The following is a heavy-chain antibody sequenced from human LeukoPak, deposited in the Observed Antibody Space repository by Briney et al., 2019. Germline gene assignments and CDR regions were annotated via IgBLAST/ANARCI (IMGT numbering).Heavy chain of an antibody. CDR2: INPNSGGT. D-gene: IGHD6-6*01. CDR1: GYTFTGYY. V-gene: IGHV1-2*02. J-gene: IGHJ4*02. CDR3: ARYSNSGGDY. Sequence: ASVKVSCKASGYTFTGYYIHWVRQAPGQGLEWMGWINPNSGGTNYAQKFQGRVTMTRDTSISTAYMELSSLRSDDTAIYFCARYSNSGGDYWGQGTLVTVSS.